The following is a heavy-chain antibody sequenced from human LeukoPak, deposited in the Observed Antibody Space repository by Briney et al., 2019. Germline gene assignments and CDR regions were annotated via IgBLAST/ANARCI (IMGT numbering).Heavy chain of an antibody. CDR2: IYYSGST. CDR1: GGSISSYY. CDR3: ARVRIAVAGFDY. V-gene: IGHV4-59*01. J-gene: IGHJ4*02. D-gene: IGHD6-19*01. Sequence: SETLSLTCTVSGGSISSYYWSWIRQPPGKGLEGIGFIYYSGSTNYNPSLTSRVTISVDTSKNQFSLRLSSVTAADTAVYYCARVRIAVAGFDYWGQGTLVTVSS.